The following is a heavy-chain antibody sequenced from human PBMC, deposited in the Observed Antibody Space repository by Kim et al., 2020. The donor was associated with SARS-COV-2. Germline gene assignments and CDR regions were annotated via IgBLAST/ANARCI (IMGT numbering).Heavy chain of an antibody. D-gene: IGHD3-10*01. Sequence: PSRKGRVNISVDTSKNQFSLKLSAVAAADTAVYYCARDQGGSYYYYGMDVWGQGTTVTVSS. J-gene: IGHJ6*02. V-gene: IGHV4-59*01. CDR3: ARDQGGSYYYYGMDV.